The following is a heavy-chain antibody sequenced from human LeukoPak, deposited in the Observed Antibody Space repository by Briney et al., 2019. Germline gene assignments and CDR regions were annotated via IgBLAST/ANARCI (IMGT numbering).Heavy chain of an antibody. J-gene: IGHJ4*02. CDR1: GGSISSNNW. CDR3: ARDVGTALVTGDY. CDR2: IYHSGSA. V-gene: IGHV4-4*02. Sequence: ASGTLSLTCGVSGGSISSNNWWSWARQPPGQGLEWIGEIYHSGSANYNPSLKSRVTISVDKSKNQLSLKLISVTAADTAVYYCARDVGTALVTGDYWGQGTLVTVSS. D-gene: IGHD5-18*01.